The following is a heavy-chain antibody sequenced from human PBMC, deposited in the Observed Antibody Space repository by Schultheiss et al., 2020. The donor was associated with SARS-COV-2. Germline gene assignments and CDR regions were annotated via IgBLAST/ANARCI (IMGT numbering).Heavy chain of an antibody. CDR2: IKQDGSEK. D-gene: IGHD3-3*02. CDR1: GFTFSSYW. CDR3: ARVLGGPT. Sequence: GESLKISCAASGFTFSSYWMSWVRQAPGKGLEWVANIKQDGSEKYYVDSVKGRFTISRDNAKNSLYLQMNSLRAEDTSVYYCARVLGGPTWGQGTLVTVSS. J-gene: IGHJ5*02. V-gene: IGHV3-7*04.